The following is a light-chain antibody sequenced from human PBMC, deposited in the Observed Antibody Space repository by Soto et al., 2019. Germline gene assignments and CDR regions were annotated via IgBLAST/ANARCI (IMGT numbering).Light chain of an antibody. V-gene: IGKV1-16*02. Sequence: DIQMTQSPSSLSASVGDRVTITCRASQDISNSLAWFQQKPGKAPKSLIYGASSLQSGVPSKFSGSGSGTDFTLTINSLQPEDFATYYCQQYRDYPITFGQGTRLEIK. CDR1: QDISNS. CDR3: QQYRDYPIT. CDR2: GAS. J-gene: IGKJ5*01.